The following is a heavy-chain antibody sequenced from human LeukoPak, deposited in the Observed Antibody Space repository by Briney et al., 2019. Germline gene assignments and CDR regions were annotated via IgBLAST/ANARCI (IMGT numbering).Heavy chain of an antibody. V-gene: IGHV4-38-2*01. Sequence: SETLSLTCAVSGYSISSGYYWGWIRQPPGKGLEWIGSIYHSGSTYYNPSLKSRVTISVDTSKNQFSLKLSSVTAADTAVYYCARGHHWNPSGFDYWGQGTLVTVSS. CDR1: GYSISSGYY. CDR2: IYHSGST. CDR3: ARGHHWNPSGFDY. D-gene: IGHD6-25*01. J-gene: IGHJ4*02.